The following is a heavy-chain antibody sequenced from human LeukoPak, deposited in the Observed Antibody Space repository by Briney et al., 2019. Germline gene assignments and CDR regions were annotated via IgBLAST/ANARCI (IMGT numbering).Heavy chain of an antibody. CDR1: GFTFSSYA. J-gene: IGHJ5*02. CDR2: ISGRGDTT. Sequence: PGGSLRLSCAASGFTFSSYAMSWVRQAPGKGLEWVSSISGRGDTTYSADSVKGRFTISRDNSKNTLYLQMNSLRAEDTAVYYCAKLLMANDYGDPWGQGTLVTVSS. V-gene: IGHV3-23*01. CDR3: AKLLMANDYGDP. D-gene: IGHD4-17*01.